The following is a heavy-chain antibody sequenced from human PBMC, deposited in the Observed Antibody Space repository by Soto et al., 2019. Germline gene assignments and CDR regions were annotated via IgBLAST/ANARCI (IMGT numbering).Heavy chain of an antibody. CDR1: GGSISGFP. CDR2: IYHTGRT. CDR3: AVVSNEYGGNGAFDY. Sequence: HVQLQESGPGQVKPWETLSLTCSVSGGSISGFPWIWIRQPPGKGLEWVGYIYHTGRTNYNPSLKTRLTISLDMSRNQFSLQLASVTAAGTALYYCAVVSNEYGGNGAFDYWGLGTLVTVSS. D-gene: IGHD4-17*01. V-gene: IGHV4-59*01. J-gene: IGHJ4*02.